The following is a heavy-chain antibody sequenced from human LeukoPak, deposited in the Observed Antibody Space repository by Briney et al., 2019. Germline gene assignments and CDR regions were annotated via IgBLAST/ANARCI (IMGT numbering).Heavy chain of an antibody. J-gene: IGHJ6*02. CDR2: IYHSGST. Sequence: SSQTLSLTCAVSGGSISSGGYSWSWIRQPPGKGLEWIGYIYHSGSTYYNPSLKSRATISVDRSKNQFSLKLSSVTAADTAVYYCASSSSYYYYYYGMDVWGQGTTVTVSS. V-gene: IGHV4-30-2*01. CDR3: ASSSSYYYYYYGMDV. D-gene: IGHD6-6*01. CDR1: GGSISSGGYS.